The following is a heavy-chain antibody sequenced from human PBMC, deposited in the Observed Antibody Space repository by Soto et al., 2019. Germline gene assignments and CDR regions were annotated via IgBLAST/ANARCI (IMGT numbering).Heavy chain of an antibody. J-gene: IGHJ4*01. CDR1: GGSISSSGYY. CDR3: ARGGKYYQQETYFFDY. V-gene: IGHV4-39*01. CDR2: IYYNGDT. Sequence: SETLSPTCTVSGGSISSSGYYWAWLRQPPGRGLEWIGSIYYNGDTYFYPSLKSRVTISVDTSKNQFSLKLTSVTAADTALYFFARGGKYYQQETYFFDYWGQGSLVTVSS. D-gene: IGHD3-16*01.